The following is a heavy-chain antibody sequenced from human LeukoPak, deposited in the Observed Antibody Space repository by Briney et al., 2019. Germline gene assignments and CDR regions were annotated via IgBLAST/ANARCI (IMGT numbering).Heavy chain of an antibody. V-gene: IGHV4-34*01. CDR1: GGSFIDYS. J-gene: IGHJ6*03. CDR3: ARDGIAGFGVITGNYYYMDV. Sequence: PSETVSLTCTVYGGSFIDYSWSWIRQPPGKGLEWIGEVSHGGTTNYNPSLESRVTISIDTSNSQFSLNLKSVTAADSGVYYCARDGIAGFGVITGNYYYMDVWGKGTTVTVSS. D-gene: IGHD3-3*01. CDR2: VSHGGTT.